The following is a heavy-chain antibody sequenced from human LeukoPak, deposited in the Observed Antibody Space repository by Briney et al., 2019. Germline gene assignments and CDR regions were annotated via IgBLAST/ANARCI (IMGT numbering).Heavy chain of an antibody. J-gene: IGHJ4*02. CDR1: GGSFSGYY. CDR3: ARARSGWRTN. D-gene: IGHD6-19*01. CDR2: INHSGST. Sequence: PSETLSLTCAVYGGSFSGYYWSWIRQPPGKGLEWIGEINHSGSTNYNPSLKSRVTISVDTSKNQFSLRLSSVTAADTAVYYCARARSGWRTNRGQGTLVTVSS. V-gene: IGHV4-34*01.